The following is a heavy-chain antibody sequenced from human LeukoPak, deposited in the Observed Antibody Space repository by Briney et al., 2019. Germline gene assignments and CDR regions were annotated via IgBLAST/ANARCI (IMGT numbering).Heavy chain of an antibody. CDR3: AKSGSSVLGYDSSGYYSGYYFDY. Sequence: PGGSLRLSCAASGFTFSSYGMSWVRQAPGKGLEGVSAISGSGGSTYYADSVKGRFTISRDNSKNTLYLQMNSLRAEDTAVYYCAKSGSSVLGYDSSGYYSGYYFDYWGQGTLVTVSS. J-gene: IGHJ4*02. CDR2: ISGSGGST. CDR1: GFTFSSYG. D-gene: IGHD3-22*01. V-gene: IGHV3-23*01.